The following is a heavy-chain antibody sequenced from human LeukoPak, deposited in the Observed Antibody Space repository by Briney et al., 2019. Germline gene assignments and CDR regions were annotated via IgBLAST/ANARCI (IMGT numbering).Heavy chain of an antibody. V-gene: IGHV3-30*18. J-gene: IGHJ4*02. D-gene: IGHD2-2*01. CDR1: GFTFSSYG. CDR3: AKLVPAAIDY. CDR2: ISYDGSNK. Sequence: GGSLRLSCAASGFTFSSYGMHWVRQAPGKGLEWVAVISYDGSNKYYADSVKGRFTISRDNSKNTLYLQMNSLRAEDTAVYYCAKLVPAAIDYWGQGTLVTVSS.